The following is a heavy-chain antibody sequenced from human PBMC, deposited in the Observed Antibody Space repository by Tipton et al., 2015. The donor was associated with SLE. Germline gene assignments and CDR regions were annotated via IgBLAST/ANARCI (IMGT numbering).Heavy chain of an antibody. CDR2: ILYNGVT. Sequence: TLSLTCTVSGASVGHSSYYWGWIRQPPGKGLEWIGSILYNGVTSYNPSLKRRITISLDTSKNQFSLKLTSMTAADTAVYYCARYTVGTMEDPWGQGILVTVSS. J-gene: IGHJ5*02. CDR1: GASVGHSSYY. V-gene: IGHV4-39*07. CDR3: ARYTVGTMEDP. D-gene: IGHD4-11*01.